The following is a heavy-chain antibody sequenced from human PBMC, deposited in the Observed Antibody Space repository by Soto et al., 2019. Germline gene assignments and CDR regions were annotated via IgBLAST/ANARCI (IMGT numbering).Heavy chain of an antibody. D-gene: IGHD4-17*01. CDR1: GFTFSSYS. CDR3: AREEGYGDYEPQNFDY. CDR2: ISSSSTI. J-gene: IGHJ4*02. V-gene: IGHV3-48*02. Sequence: GGSLRLSCAASGFTFSSYSMNWVRQAPGKGLEWVSYISSSSTIYYADSVKGRFTISRDNAKNSLYLQMNSLRDEDTAVYYCAREEGYGDYEPQNFDYWGQGTLVTVYS.